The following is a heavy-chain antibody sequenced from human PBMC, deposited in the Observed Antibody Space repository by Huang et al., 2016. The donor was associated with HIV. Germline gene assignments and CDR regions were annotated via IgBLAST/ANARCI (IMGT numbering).Heavy chain of an antibody. Sequence: EVQLVQSRAEVKKPGESLKISCKGSGYMFTKYWIGWVRQMPGKGLEWMGIIYPGDSDTRYSPSFQGQVTISADKSITTAYLQWSSLKASDTAIYYCARHDGARPGWVDNWGQGTLVTVSS. CDR2: IYPGDSDT. V-gene: IGHV5-51*01. CDR3: ARHDGARPGWVDN. D-gene: IGHD4-17*01. CDR1: GYMFTKYW. J-gene: IGHJ5*02.